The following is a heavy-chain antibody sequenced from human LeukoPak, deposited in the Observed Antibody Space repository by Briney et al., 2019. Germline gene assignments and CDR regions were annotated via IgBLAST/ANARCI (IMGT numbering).Heavy chain of an antibody. V-gene: IGHV3-23*01. CDR3: AKDLSYMSNIPAALHLYYYYYMDV. CDR2: ISGSGGST. Sequence: GGSLRLSCAASGFTFSSYAMSWVRQAPGKGLEWVSAISGSGGSTYYADSVKGRFTISRDNSKNTLYLQMNSLRAEDTAVYYCAKDLSYMSNIPAALHLYYYYYMDVWGKGTTVTVSS. J-gene: IGHJ6*03. CDR1: GFTFSSYA. D-gene: IGHD2-2*01.